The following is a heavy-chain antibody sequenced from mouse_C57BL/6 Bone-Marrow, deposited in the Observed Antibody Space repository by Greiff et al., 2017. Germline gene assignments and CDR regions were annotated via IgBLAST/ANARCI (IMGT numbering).Heavy chain of an antibody. V-gene: IGHV1-26*01. CDR3: ARWWGGYYSSSYEAMDY. J-gene: IGHJ4*01. CDR2: INPYNGGT. CDR1: GYTFTDYY. D-gene: IGHD1-1*01. Sequence: VQLQQSGPELVKPGASVKISCKASGYTFTDYYMNWVKQSHGKSLEWIGDINPYNGGTSYNQKFKGKATLTVDKSSSTAYMELRSLTSEDSAVYYCARWWGGYYSSSYEAMDYWGQGTSVTVSS.